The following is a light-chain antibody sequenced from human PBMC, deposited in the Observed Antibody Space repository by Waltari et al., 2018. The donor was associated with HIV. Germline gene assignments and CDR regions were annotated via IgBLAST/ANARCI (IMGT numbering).Light chain of an antibody. CDR3: QQFYNWPRT. CDR2: GVS. J-gene: IGKJ1*01. CDR1: ESVGSF. Sequence: EIVMTQSPVALSVSPGDRVTLSCRASESVGSFFAWYQQRPGQSPSRLMYGVSTRASGVSARFSGSGSGTEVNLTITSLQSDDSAIYFCQQFYNWPRTFGQGTTVEVK. V-gene: IGKV3-15*01.